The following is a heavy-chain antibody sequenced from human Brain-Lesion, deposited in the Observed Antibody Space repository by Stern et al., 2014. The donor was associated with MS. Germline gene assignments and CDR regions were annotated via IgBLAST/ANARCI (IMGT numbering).Heavy chain of an antibody. J-gene: IGHJ4*02. Sequence: VQLVESGPGLVKPSETLSLTCTVSGGSISSSTYYWAWIRQPPGKGLEWIGNIYYSGFTYYYPSLKSRVTISVDMSKNQFSLKLSSVTAADTAIYYCARHDSVPRPSQLYSARDRGPGYFDYWGQGTLVTVSS. V-gene: IGHV4-39*01. CDR2: IYYSGFT. CDR1: GGSISSSTYY. CDR3: ARHDSVPRPSQLYSARDRGPGYFDY. D-gene: IGHD1-26*01.